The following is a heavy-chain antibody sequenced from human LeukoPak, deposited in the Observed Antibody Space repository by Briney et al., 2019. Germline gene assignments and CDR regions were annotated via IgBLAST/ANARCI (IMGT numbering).Heavy chain of an antibody. J-gene: IGHJ4*02. D-gene: IGHD6-19*01. Sequence: PSETLSLTCTVSGGSISSSSYYWGWIRQPPGKGLEWIGSIYYTGNTYYNASLKSRVTISIDTSNNQISLKLSSVTAADTAVYYCARTSSSGLVGGYYFDYWGQGTLVTVSS. CDR1: GGSISSSSYY. CDR3: ARTSSSGLVGGYYFDY. V-gene: IGHV4-39*01. CDR2: IYYTGNT.